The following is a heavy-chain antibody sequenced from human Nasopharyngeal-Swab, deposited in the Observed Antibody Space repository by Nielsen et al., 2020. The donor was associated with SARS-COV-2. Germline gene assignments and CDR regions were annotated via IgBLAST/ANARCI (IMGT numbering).Heavy chain of an antibody. CDR1: GFTFSSYG. J-gene: IGHJ4*02. CDR2: IWYDGSNK. D-gene: IGHD1-26*01. Sequence: GGSLRLSCAASGFTFSSYGMHWVRQAPGKGLEWVAVIWYDGSNKYYADSVKGRFTISRDNSKNTLYLQMNSLRAEDTAVYYCARERKWEHGGPTLDYWGQGTLVTVSS. CDR3: ARERKWEHGGPTLDY. V-gene: IGHV3-33*01.